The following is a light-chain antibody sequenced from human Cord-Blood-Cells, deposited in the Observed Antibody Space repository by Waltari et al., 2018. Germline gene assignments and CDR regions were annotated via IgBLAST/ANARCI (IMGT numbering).Light chain of an antibody. V-gene: IGKV1-39*01. J-gene: IGKJ2*03. CDR2: AAS. Sequence: DIQMTQPPSSRSASVGDRVTITCRASQSISSYLNWYQQKPGKAPKLLIYAASSLQSGVPSRFSGSGSGTDFTLTISSLQPEDFATYYCQQSYSTLYSFGQGTKLEIK. CDR1: QSISSY. CDR3: QQSYSTLYS.